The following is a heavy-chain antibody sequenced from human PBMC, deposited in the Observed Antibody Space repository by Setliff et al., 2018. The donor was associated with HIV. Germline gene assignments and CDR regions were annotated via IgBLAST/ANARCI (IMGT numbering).Heavy chain of an antibody. D-gene: IGHD4-4*01. CDR3: ARDMDYSNPDY. V-gene: IGHV1-18*01. J-gene: IGHJ4*02. Sequence: ASVKVSCKASGYMFTSYGIGWVRQAPGQGLGWMAWISTYNGNTNYAPQFQGRVSVTTDTATSTVHMELRSLRSDDTAMYYCARDMDYSNPDYWGQGTLVTVSS. CDR1: GYMFTSYG. CDR2: ISTYNGNT.